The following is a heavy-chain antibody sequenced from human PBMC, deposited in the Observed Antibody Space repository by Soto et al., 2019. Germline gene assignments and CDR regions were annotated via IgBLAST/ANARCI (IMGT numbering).Heavy chain of an antibody. Sequence: GGSLRLSCAASGFTFSSYAMSWVRQAPGKGLEWVSAISGSGGSTYYADSVKGRFTISRDNSKNTLYLQMNSLRAEDTAVYYCAKADVLRYFDWLLSYFDYWGQGTLVTVSS. J-gene: IGHJ4*02. D-gene: IGHD3-9*01. CDR3: AKADVLRYFDWLLSYFDY. V-gene: IGHV3-23*01. CDR2: ISGSGGST. CDR1: GFTFSSYA.